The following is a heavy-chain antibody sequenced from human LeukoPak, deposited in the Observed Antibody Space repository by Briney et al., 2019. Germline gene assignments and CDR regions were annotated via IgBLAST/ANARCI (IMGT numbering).Heavy chain of an antibody. CDR2: INHSGNT. V-gene: IGHV4-34*01. CDR1: GGSFSGYF. Sequence: PSETLSLTCAVYGGSFSGYFWSWIRQAPGEGLDWIGEINHSGNTNYNPFLKSRVSISVDPSKSQFSLKLSSVTAADTAVYYCARRYDDAGSPLNDWGRGTLVTVSS. CDR3: ARRYDDAGSPLND. D-gene: IGHD3-10*01. J-gene: IGHJ4*02.